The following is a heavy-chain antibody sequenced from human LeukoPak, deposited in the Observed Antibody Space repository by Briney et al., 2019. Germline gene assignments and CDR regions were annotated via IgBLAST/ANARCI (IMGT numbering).Heavy chain of an antibody. V-gene: IGHV3-33*06. CDR3: AKGGQSWLPYFDY. Sequence: GGSLRLSCAASGFTFGSYGMHWVRQASGKGLEWVAVIWYDGSNKYYADSVKGRFTISRDNSKNTLYLQMNSLRAEDTAVYYCAKGGQSWLPYFDYWGQGTLVTVSS. CDR2: IWYDGSNK. J-gene: IGHJ4*02. D-gene: IGHD5-24*01. CDR1: GFTFGSYG.